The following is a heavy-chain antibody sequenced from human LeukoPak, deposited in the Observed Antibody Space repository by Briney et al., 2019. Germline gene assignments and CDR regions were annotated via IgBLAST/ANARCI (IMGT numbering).Heavy chain of an antibody. CDR2: IYYSGST. J-gene: IGHJ4*02. V-gene: IGHV4-39*01. CDR1: GGSISSSSYY. CDR3: ATSIYGDYVPRFDY. Sequence: SETLFLTCTVSGGSISSSSYYWGWIRQPPGKGLEWIGSIYYSGSTYYNPSLKSRVTISVDTSKNQFSLKLSSVTAADTAVYYCATSIYGDYVPRFDYWGQGTLVTVSS. D-gene: IGHD4-17*01.